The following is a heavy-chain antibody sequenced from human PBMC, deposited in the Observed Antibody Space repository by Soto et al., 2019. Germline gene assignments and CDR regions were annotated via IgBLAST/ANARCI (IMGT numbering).Heavy chain of an antibody. J-gene: IGHJ4*02. Sequence: QVQLQESGPGLVKPSETLSLTCTVSGGSISNYYWSWIRQPPSKGLEWIGYTYYSGSTNYNPSLKRRGTMSVDTSKTQFSLMLSSVTAADTAVYYCARDLGAAPLAYWGQGTLVTVSS. CDR1: GGSISNYY. D-gene: IGHD6-13*01. V-gene: IGHV4-59*01. CDR3: ARDLGAAPLAY. CDR2: TYYSGST.